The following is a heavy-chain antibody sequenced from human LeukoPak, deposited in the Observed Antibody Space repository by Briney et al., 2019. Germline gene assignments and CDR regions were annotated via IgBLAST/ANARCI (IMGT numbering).Heavy chain of an antibody. CDR3: ARVPTPSLNWFDP. CDR1: GSTFPSYD. V-gene: IGHV1-8*01. CDR2: MNPNSGNT. Sequence: ASVQVSCQASGSTFPSYDINWVRQATGQGLEWMGWMNPNSGNTGYAQKFQGRVTMTRDTSISTAYMELSSLRSEDTAVYYCARVPTPSLNWFDPWGQGTLVTVSS. J-gene: IGHJ5*02.